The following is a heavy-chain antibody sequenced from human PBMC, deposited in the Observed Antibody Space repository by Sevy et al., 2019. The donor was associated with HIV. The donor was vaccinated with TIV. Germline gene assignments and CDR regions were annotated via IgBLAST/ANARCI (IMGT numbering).Heavy chain of an antibody. CDR1: GGSISSGGYY. J-gene: IGHJ3*02. CDR2: IYYSGST. Sequence: SETLSLTCTVSGGSISSGGYYWSWIRQHPGKGLEWIGYIYYSGSTYYNPSLKSRVTISVDTSKNQFSLKLSSVTAADTAVYYCARADTSVGVVTPDAFDIWGQGTMVTVSS. V-gene: IGHV4-31*03. D-gene: IGHD3-3*01. CDR3: ARADTSVGVVTPDAFDI.